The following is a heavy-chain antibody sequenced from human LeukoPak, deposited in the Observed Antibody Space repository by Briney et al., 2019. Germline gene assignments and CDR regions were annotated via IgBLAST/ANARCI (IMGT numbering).Heavy chain of an antibody. J-gene: IGHJ6*03. CDR2: INPNSGGA. V-gene: IGHV1-2*02. Sequence: GASVKVSCKASGYTFTGYYMHWVRQAPGQGLEWMGWINPNSGGADYAQRFQGRVNMTRDTSISTAYMELSRLRSDDTAVYYCAKGTYVWGSYWTGHMDVWGKGTTVTISS. CDR3: AKGTYVWGSYWTGHMDV. CDR1: GYTFTGYY. D-gene: IGHD3-16*01.